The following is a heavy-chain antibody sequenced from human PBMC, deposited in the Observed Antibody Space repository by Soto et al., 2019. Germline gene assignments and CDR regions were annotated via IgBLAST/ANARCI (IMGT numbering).Heavy chain of an antibody. V-gene: IGHV3-30*18. CDR2: ISYDGSHK. Sequence: PGGSLRLSCAASGFTFNNYGIHWVRQAPGKGLEWVAVISYDGSHKYYADSVKGRFTISRDNSKNTLYLQMNSLRAEDTAVYYCAKEPEIWTTSSGFDYWGQGTLVTVSS. D-gene: IGHD2-2*01. CDR1: GFTFNNYG. J-gene: IGHJ4*01. CDR3: AKEPEIWTTSSGFDY.